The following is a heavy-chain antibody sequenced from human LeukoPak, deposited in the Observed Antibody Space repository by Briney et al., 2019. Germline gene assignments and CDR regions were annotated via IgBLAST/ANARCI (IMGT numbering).Heavy chain of an antibody. CDR2: ISSSINTI. Sequence: GGSLGLSCAASGFTFSSYSMNWVRQAPGKGLEWVSYISSSINTIYYADSVKGRFTISRDNAKNSLYLQMNSLRAEDTAVYYCARVRGSYYLDYWGQGTLVTVSS. D-gene: IGHD1-26*01. CDR1: GFTFSSYS. J-gene: IGHJ4*02. CDR3: ARVRGSYYLDY. V-gene: IGHV3-48*01.